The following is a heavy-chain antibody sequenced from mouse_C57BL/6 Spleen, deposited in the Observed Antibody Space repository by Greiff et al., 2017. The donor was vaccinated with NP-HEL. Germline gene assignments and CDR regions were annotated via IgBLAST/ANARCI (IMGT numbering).Heavy chain of an antibody. J-gene: IGHJ2*01. CDR2: ISSGGDYI. CDR1: GFTFSSYA. D-gene: IGHD2-4*01. Sequence: EVKLVESGEGLVKPGGSLKLSCAASGFTFSSYAMSWVRQTPEKRLEWVAYISSGGDYIYYADTVKGRFTISRDNARNTLYLQMSSLKSEDTAMYYCTRFYDYDDEYYFDYWGQGTTLTVSS. CDR3: TRFYDYDDEYYFDY. V-gene: IGHV5-9-1*02.